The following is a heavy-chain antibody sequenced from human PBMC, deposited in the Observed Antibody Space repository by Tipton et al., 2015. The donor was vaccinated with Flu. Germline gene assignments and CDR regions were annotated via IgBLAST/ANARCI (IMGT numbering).Heavy chain of an antibody. V-gene: IGHV4-39*01. J-gene: IGHJ4*02. CDR2: IYPSGTT. D-gene: IGHD3-10*02. Sequence: TLSLTCTVSGDSITRNSYYWGWIRQPPGKRLELIGSIYPSGTTYYNPSLKSRVTISVDTSKSQFSLMLRSVTAADTAVYYCARLSYYDVDLKNFYFDYWGQGALVTVSS. CDR3: ARLSYYDVDLKNFYFDY. CDR1: GDSITRNSYY.